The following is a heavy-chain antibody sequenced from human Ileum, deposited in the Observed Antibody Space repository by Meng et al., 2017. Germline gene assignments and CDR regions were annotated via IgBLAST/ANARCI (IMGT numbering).Heavy chain of an antibody. CDR2: VSTAGIT. CDR1: GFTLRSCA. D-gene: IGHD3/OR15-3a*01. CDR3: AKGATFTRDSLDC. V-gene: IGHV3-23*01. Sequence: GGSLRLSCAASGFTLRSCAMNWVRQAPGKGLEWVSAVSTAGITYYADSVKGRFTISRDNSNNTVYLQMNSLRAEDTAIYYCAKGATFTRDSLDCRGQGAVVTVSS. J-gene: IGHJ4*02.